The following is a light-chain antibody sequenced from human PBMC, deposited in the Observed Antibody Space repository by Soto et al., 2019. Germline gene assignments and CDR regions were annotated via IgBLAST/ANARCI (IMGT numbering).Light chain of an antibody. J-gene: IGLJ2*01. CDR1: STDIGGYNY. CDR2: EVS. CDR3: SSYTSRHTVV. Sequence: QSALTQPASVSGSPGQSIIISCTGTSTDIGGYNYVSWYQQHPGKAPKLMIYEVSNRPSGVSNRFSASKSGNTASLTISGLQAEDEADYYCSSYTSRHTVVFGGGTQLTVL. V-gene: IGLV2-14*01.